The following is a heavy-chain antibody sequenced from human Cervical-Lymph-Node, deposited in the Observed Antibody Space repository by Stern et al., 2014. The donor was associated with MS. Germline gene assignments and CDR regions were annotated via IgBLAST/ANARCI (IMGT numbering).Heavy chain of an antibody. CDR1: GGSISSSNW. V-gene: IGHV4-4*02. CDR3: ASRSGPFDY. CDR2: IYHSGSP. J-gene: IGHJ4*02. Sequence: QVQLQESGPGLVKPSGTLSLTCAVSGGSISSSNWWSWVRQPPGKGREWIGKIYHSGSPNYTPSLKSRFPISVDKSKNQFSLKLSSVTAADTAVYYCASRSGPFDYWGQGTLVTVSS.